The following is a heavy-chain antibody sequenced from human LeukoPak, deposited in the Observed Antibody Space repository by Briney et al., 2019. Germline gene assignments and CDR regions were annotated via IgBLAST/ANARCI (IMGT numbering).Heavy chain of an antibody. V-gene: IGHV4-59*01. J-gene: IGHJ3*02. CDR1: GGSISSYY. CDR3: ARDRKEYYYDSSGYDAFDI. CDR2: IYYSGST. Sequence: PSETLSLTCTVSGGSISSYYWSWIRQPPGKGLEWIGYIYYSGSTNYNPSLKSRVTMPVDTSKNQFSLKLSSVTAADTAVYYCARDRKEYYYDSSGYDAFDIWGQGTMVTVSS. D-gene: IGHD3-22*01.